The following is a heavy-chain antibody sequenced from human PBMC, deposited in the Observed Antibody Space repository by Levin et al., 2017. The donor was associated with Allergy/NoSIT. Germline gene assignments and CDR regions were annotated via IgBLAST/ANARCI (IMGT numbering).Heavy chain of an antibody. CDR3: ARVSAAAADP. J-gene: IGHJ5*02. Sequence: SETLSLTCTVSGGSISNYYWGWIRQPPGKGLECLGYIHYSGSTTYNPSLRSRVTISIDTSKNQFSLRLSSVTTADTAVYYCARVSAAAADPWGQGTLVTVSS. V-gene: IGHV4-59*01. D-gene: IGHD6-13*01. CDR1: GGSISNYY. CDR2: IHYSGST.